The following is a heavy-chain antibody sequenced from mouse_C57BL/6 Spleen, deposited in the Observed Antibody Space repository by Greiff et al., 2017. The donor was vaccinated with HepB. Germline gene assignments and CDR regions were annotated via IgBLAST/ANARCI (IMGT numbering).Heavy chain of an antibody. CDR3: TDAYYSTPWFAY. CDR1: GYTFTDYE. V-gene: IGHV1-15*01. CDR2: IDPETGGT. J-gene: IGHJ3*01. D-gene: IGHD2-5*01. Sequence: VKLMESGAELVRPGASVTLSCKASGYTFTDYEMHWVKQTPVHGLEWIGAIDPETGGTAYNQKFKGKAILTADKSSSTAYMELRSLTSEDSAVYYCTDAYYSTPWFAYWGQGTLVTVSA.